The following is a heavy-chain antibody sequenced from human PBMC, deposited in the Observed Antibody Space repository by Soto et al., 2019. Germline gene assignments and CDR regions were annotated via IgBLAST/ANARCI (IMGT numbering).Heavy chain of an antibody. CDR2: IIPIFTTT. CDR3: AREVAADGTFREDVFDI. V-gene: IGHV1-69*12. Sequence: QVQLVQSGAEVKKPGSSVKVSCKASGGTFSNHAINWVRQAPGQGLEWMGRIIPIFTTTDYAQRFQGRVTITADESTNTAYMELSSLKHDDTAVYYCAREVAADGTFREDVFDIWGQGTMVTVSS. D-gene: IGHD6-13*01. J-gene: IGHJ3*02. CDR1: GGTFSNHA.